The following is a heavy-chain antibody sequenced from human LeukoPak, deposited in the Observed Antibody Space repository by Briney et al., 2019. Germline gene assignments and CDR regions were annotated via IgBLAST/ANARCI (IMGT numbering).Heavy chain of an antibody. D-gene: IGHD3-16*01. CDR1: GGSISSSSYY. Sequence: SETLSLTCTVSGGSISSSSYYWGWIRQPPGKGLEWIGSIYYSGSTNYNPSLKSRVTISVDTSKNQFSLKLSSVTAADTAVYYCARERLRSYYYYGMDVWGQGTTVTVSS. CDR3: ARERLRSYYYYGMDV. CDR2: IYYSGST. V-gene: IGHV4-39*07. J-gene: IGHJ6*02.